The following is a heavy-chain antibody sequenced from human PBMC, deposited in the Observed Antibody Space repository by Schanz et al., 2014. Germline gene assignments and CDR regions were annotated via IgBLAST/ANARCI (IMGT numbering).Heavy chain of an antibody. CDR1: GFTFSIHY. D-gene: IGHD2-15*01. Sequence: VQLVESGGGLVKPGGSLRLSCAASGFTFSIHYMSWVRQAPGKGLEWVAVISDDGSRRHYADFVTGRFTISRDNSKDTVYLQMNSLRAEDTAVYYCARDLAGGGNDVWGQGTLVTVSS. CDR2: ISDDGSRR. V-gene: IGHV3-30*04. J-gene: IGHJ4*02. CDR3: ARDLAGGGNDV.